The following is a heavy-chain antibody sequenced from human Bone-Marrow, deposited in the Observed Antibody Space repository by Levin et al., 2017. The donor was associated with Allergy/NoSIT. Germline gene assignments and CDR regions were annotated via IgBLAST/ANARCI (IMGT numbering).Heavy chain of an antibody. CDR3: ARDTDGSGRRYYYYYYGMDV. CDR1: GFTFSSYS. J-gene: IGHJ6*02. CDR2: ISSSSSYI. V-gene: IGHV3-21*01. Sequence: AGGSLRLSCAASGFTFSSYSMNWVRQAPGKGLEWVSSISSSSSYIYYADSVKGRFTISRDNAKNSLYLQMNSLRAEDTAVYYCARDTDGSGRRYYYYYYGMDVWGQGTTVTVSS. D-gene: IGHD3-10*01.